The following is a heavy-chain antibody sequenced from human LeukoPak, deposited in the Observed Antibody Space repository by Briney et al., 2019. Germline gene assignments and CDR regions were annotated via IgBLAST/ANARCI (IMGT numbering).Heavy chain of an antibody. CDR1: GFTVSSNY. Sequence: TGGSLRLSCAASGFTVSSNYMSWVRQAPGKGLEWVSVIYSGGSTYYADSVKGRFTLSRDNSKNTLYLQMNSLRAEDTAIYYCAKLVTSIAVAAHFDYWGQGTLVTVSS. J-gene: IGHJ4*02. CDR2: IYSGGST. CDR3: AKLVTSIAVAAHFDY. V-gene: IGHV3-53*01. D-gene: IGHD6-19*01.